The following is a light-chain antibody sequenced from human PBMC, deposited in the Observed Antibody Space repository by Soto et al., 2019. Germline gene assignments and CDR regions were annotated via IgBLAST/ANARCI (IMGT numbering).Light chain of an antibody. CDR3: QHSSNRPT. CDR2: DAS. V-gene: IGKV3-11*01. CDR1: QSVDNY. Sequence: EIVLAQSPATPSLSPGDGATLSCRASQSVDNYLIWYQQRPGQAPRLLIYDASKRATGVPARFSGSGSGTDLTLTIRSPENEDFAVYYCQHSSNRPTFGGGTKVDI. J-gene: IGKJ4*01.